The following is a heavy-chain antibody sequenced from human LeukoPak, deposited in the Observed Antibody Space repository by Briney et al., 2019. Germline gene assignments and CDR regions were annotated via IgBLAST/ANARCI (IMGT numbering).Heavy chain of an antibody. CDR3: ARLVGATSAYFDY. CDR1: GGSISSSSYY. V-gene: IGHV4-39*07. D-gene: IGHD1-26*01. Sequence: SETLSLTCTVSGGSISSSSYYWGWIRQPPGKGLEWIGSIYYSGSTYYNPSLKSRVTISVDTSKNQFSLKLSSVTAADTAVYYCARLVGATSAYFDYWGQGTLVTVSS. J-gene: IGHJ4*02. CDR2: IYYSGST.